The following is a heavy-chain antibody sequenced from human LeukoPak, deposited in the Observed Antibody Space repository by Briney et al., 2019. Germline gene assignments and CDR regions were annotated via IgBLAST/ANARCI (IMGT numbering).Heavy chain of an antibody. CDR1: GFTFSSYG. D-gene: IGHD5-12*01. J-gene: IGHJ4*02. V-gene: IGHV3-30*03. Sequence: PGGSLRLSCAASGFTFSSYGMHWVRQAPGKGLEWVAVISYDGSNKYYADSVKGRFTISRDNSKNTLYLQMNSLRAEDTAVYYCARDLVATIEGLPHYFDYWGQGTLVTVSS. CDR3: ARDLVATIEGLPHYFDY. CDR2: ISYDGSNK.